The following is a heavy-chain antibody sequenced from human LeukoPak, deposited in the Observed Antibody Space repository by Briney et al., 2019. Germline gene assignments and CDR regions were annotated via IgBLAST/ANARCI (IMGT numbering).Heavy chain of an antibody. CDR1: GGTFRSFA. D-gene: IGHD4-17*01. V-gene: IGHV1-69*13. J-gene: IGHJ4*02. Sequence: ASVKVSCKASGGTFRSFAINWVRQAPGKGLEWMGGITPMINTPKYAQRFQGRVSITADESTSTGYMEVSSLRSEDTAVYYCAIFQGTYGDNDNDFWGQGTLVTVSS. CDR3: AIFQGTYGDNDNDF. CDR2: ITPMINTP.